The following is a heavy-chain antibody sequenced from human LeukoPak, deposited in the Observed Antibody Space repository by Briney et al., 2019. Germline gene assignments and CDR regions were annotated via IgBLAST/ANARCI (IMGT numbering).Heavy chain of an antibody. V-gene: IGHV4-39*01. D-gene: IGHD3-10*01. Sequence: PSETLSVTCTVSGGSISSSSYYWGWIRQPPGKGLEWIGSIYYSGSTYYNPSLKSRVTISVDTSKNQFSLKLSSVTAADTAVYYCARHDLGDYYGSGSYPNWGQGTLVTVSS. CDR2: IYYSGST. CDR1: GGSISSSSYY. J-gene: IGHJ4*02. CDR3: ARHDLGDYYGSGSYPN.